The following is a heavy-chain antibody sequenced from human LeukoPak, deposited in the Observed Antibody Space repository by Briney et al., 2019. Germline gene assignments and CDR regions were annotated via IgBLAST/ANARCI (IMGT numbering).Heavy chain of an antibody. CDR1: GFTFSNAW. CDR3: PTDRATYYDFWSGPR. CDR2: IKSKTDGGTT. V-gene: IGHV3-15*01. J-gene: IGHJ4*02. Sequence: GGSLRLSCAASGFTFSNAWMSWVRQARGKGLEWVGRIKSKTDGGTTDYAARVKDRFTISRDDSKNTLYLQMNSLKTEDTAVYYCPTDRATYYDFWSGPRWGQGTLVTVSS. D-gene: IGHD3-3*01.